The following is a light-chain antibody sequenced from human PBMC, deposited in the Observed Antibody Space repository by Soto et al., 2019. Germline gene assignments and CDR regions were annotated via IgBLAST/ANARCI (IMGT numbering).Light chain of an antibody. CDR3: QQYNTYSSLT. V-gene: IGKV1-5*01. Sequence: IQMTQSPSTLSASAGDRVTITCRASQSISSWLAWYQQKLGRAPRLLIYDASSLESGVPSRFSGSGYGTGFTLTISSLQPDDFATYYCQQYNTYSSLTFGGGTKVDIK. CDR1: QSISSW. CDR2: DAS. J-gene: IGKJ4*01.